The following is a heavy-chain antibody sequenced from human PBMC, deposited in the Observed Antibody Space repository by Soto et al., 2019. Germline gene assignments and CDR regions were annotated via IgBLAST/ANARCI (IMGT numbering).Heavy chain of an antibody. D-gene: IGHD6-13*01. CDR3: ARERRLAAAGTDYYYYYGMDV. J-gene: IGHJ6*02. CDR2: IIPIFGTA. V-gene: IGHV1-69*13. Sequence: VASVKVSCKASGGTFSSYAISWVRQAPGQGLEWMGGIIPIFGTANYAQKFQGRVTITADESTSTAYMELSSLRSEDTAVYYCARERRLAAAGTDYYYYYGMDVWGQGTTVTVSS. CDR1: GGTFSSYA.